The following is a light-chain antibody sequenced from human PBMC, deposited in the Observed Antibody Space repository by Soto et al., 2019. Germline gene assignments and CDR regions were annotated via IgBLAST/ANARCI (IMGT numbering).Light chain of an antibody. CDR3: QQYNSYSRT. CDR1: QSISTW. V-gene: IGKV1-5*03. Sequence: QSPSTLSASVGDRVTITCRASQSISTWLTWYQQKPGKAPKLLIYKASSLESGVPSRFSGSGSGTEFTLTISSLQPDDFATYYCQQYNSYSRTFGQGTKVDIK. CDR2: KAS. J-gene: IGKJ1*01.